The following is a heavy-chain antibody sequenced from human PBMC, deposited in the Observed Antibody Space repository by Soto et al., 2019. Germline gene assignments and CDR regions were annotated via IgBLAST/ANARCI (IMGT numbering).Heavy chain of an antibody. CDR2: SIPIFGTA. V-gene: IGHV1-69*13. J-gene: IGHJ5*01. D-gene: IGHD6-13*01. CDR3: SRVPPGSLSSSISPVGS. CDR1: GVTFSSYA. Sequence: ASVKVSCKASGVTFSSYAISWVRQAPGQGLEGRGGSIPIFGTANYAQKFQGRVTITADESTSTAYMELSSLRSEDTAVYYWSRVPPGSLSSSISPVGSWGHAPLVTVSS.